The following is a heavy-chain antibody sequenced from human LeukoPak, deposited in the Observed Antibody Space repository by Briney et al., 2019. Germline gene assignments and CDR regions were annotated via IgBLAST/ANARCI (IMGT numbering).Heavy chain of an antibody. CDR1: GFTFSSYA. J-gene: IGHJ4*02. D-gene: IGHD2-15*01. CDR3: AKGSRLGDPLYCSGGSCYGLFDY. Sequence: GGSLRLSCAASGFTFSSYAMSWARQAPGKGLEWVSAISGSGGSTYYADSVKGRFTISRDNSKNTLYLQMNSLRAEDTAVYYCAKGSRLGDPLYCSGGSCYGLFDYWGQGTLVTVSS. CDR2: ISGSGGST. V-gene: IGHV3-23*01.